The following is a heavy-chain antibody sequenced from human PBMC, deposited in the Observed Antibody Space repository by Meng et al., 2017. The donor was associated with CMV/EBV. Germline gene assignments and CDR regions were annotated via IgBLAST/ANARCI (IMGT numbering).Heavy chain of an antibody. CDR2: IYHSGST. Sequence: GTLSLTCAVSGGSISSSNWWSWVRQPPGKGLEWIGEIYHSGSTNYNPSLKSRVTISVDKSKNQFSLKLSSVTAADTAVYYCARSSRSIPYYGMDVWGQGTTVTVSS. V-gene: IGHV4-4*02. D-gene: IGHD2-21*01. CDR3: ARSSRSIPYYGMDV. CDR1: GGSISSSNW. J-gene: IGHJ6*02.